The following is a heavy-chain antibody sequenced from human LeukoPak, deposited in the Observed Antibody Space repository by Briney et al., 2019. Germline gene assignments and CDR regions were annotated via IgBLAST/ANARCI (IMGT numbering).Heavy chain of an antibody. D-gene: IGHD6-13*01. CDR2: IYYSGST. CDR1: GGSISSSSYY. V-gene: IGHV4-39*01. Sequence: PSETLSLTCTVSGGSISSSSYYWGWIRQLPGKGLEWIGSIYYSGSTYYNPSLKSRVTISVDTSKNQFSLKLSSVTAADTAVYYCARHVGSSWENDYWGQGTLVTVSS. CDR3: ARHVGSSWENDY. J-gene: IGHJ4*02.